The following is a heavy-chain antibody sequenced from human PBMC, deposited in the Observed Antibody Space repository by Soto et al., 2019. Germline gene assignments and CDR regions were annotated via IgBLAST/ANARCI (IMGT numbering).Heavy chain of an antibody. CDR3: ARNYYGSGSPVRDCYYLDV. Sequence: QVQLVQSGAEVKKPGSSVKVSCKASGGTFSSYTISWVRQAPGQGLEWMGRIIPILGIANYAQKFQGRVTITADKSTRTAYMELSSLRSEDTAVYYCARNYYGSGSPVRDCYYLDVWGKGTTVTVSS. D-gene: IGHD3-10*01. J-gene: IGHJ6*03. CDR1: GGTFSSYT. CDR2: IIPILGIA. V-gene: IGHV1-69*02.